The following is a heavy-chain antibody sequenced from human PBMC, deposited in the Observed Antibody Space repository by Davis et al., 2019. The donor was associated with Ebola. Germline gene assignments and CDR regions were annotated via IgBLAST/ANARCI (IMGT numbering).Heavy chain of an antibody. J-gene: IGHJ4*02. V-gene: IGHV3-21*04. Sequence: GESLKISCAASGFTFSSYWMNWVRQAPGKGLEWVSSISSSSSYIYYADSVKGRFTISRDNAKNSLYLQMNSLRAEDTAVYYCARRRGDYIDSLTDSWGQGTLVTVSS. CDR2: ISSSSSYI. D-gene: IGHD4-17*01. CDR1: GFTFSSYW. CDR3: ARRRGDYIDSLTDS.